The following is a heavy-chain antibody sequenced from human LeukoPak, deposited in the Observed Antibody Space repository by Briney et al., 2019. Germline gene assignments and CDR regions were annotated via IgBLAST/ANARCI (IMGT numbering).Heavy chain of an antibody. D-gene: IGHD4-17*01. Sequence: SQTLSLTCAISGDSVSSNSAAWNWLRQAPSRGLEWLGRTYYRSKWYNDYAVSVKSRITINPDTSKNQFSRQLNSVSPEDTAVYYCARDRRDYGDPDAFDIWGQGTMVTVSS. V-gene: IGHV6-1*01. CDR1: GDSVSSNSAA. CDR3: ARDRRDYGDPDAFDI. J-gene: IGHJ3*02. CDR2: TYYRSKWYN.